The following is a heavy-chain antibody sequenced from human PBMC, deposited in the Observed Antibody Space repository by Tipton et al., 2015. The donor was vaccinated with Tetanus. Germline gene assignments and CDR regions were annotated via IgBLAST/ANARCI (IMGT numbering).Heavy chain of an antibody. CDR3: ARGIVVVPMSTVANCFDS. D-gene: IGHD2-2*01. Sequence: TLSLTCTVSGVSISNSSHYWGWIRQSPGKGLEWIGYISYSGSTNYNPSLKSRVTVSADTSKNQFSLILSSVTAADTAVFYCARGIVVVPMSTVANCFDSWGQGTLVSVSS. CDR1: GVSISNSSHY. V-gene: IGHV4-61*05. J-gene: IGHJ4*02. CDR2: ISYSGST.